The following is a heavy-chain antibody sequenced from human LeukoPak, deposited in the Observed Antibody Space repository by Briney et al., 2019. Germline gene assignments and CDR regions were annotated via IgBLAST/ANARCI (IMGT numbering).Heavy chain of an antibody. CDR3: ARSNYGGHSGVWFDP. Sequence: ASVKVSCKAPGGTFSNYAISWVRQAPGQGLEWMGGILPIFDTGNYAQKFRGRVTVTADASTSTAYMELSSLRSEDTAVYYCARSNYGGHSGVWFDPWGQGTLVTVSS. CDR2: ILPIFDTG. J-gene: IGHJ5*02. V-gene: IGHV1-69*01. CDR1: GGTFSNYA. D-gene: IGHD4-23*01.